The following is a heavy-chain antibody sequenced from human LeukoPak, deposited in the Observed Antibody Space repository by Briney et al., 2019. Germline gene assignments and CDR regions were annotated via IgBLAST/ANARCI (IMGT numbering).Heavy chain of an antibody. V-gene: IGHV3-7*01. J-gene: IGHJ4*02. CDR1: GFTFDDYG. CDR2: IKEDGSDK. Sequence: GRSLRLSCAASGFTFDDYGMHWVRQAPGKGLEWVASIKEDGSDKYYVDSVKGRFSISRDNAKNSLYLQMNSLRTEDTAVYYCAKGGHFNFAYWGQGTLVTVSS. CDR3: AKGGHFNFAY. D-gene: IGHD5-12*01.